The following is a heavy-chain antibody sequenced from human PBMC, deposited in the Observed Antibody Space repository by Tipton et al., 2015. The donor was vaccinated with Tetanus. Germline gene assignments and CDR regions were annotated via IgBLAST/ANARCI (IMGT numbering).Heavy chain of an antibody. J-gene: IGHJ4*02. CDR2: VSYSGRT. V-gene: IGHV4-61*08. CDR3: AGVTAQRTELYFDH. CDR1: GGSVRSGDYS. D-gene: IGHD6-13*01. Sequence: TPSLTCTVSGGSVRSGDYSWNWIRQPPGKGLEWLAYVSYSGRTNSNYSLKSRITISQDTSKNQFSLRLTSVTAADTAVYFCAGVTAQRTELYFDHWGQGTLVTVSS.